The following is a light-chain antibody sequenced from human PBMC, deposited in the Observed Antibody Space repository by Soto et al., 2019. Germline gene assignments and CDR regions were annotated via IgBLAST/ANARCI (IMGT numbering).Light chain of an antibody. J-gene: IGKJ2*02. V-gene: IGKV1-33*01. CDR3: QQYDNLPCT. CDR1: QDISNY. CDR2: GAS. Sequence: DIQMTQSPSSLSVSVGDRVTITCQASQDISNYLNWYQQKPGKAPKLLIYGASNLQTGVPSRFSGSGSGTDFSFTISSLQPEDIATYYCQQYDNLPCTFGPGTKLEIK.